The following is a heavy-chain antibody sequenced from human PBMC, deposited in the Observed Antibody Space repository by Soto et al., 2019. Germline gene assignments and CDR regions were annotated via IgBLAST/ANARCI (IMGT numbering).Heavy chain of an antibody. V-gene: IGHV3-11*06. D-gene: IGHD4-17*01. CDR3: ARGGGLLRSHDDFDI. Sequence: GGSLRLSCAASGFTISDYYINWIRQAPGKGLEWVSYISSSSTYTNYADPVKGRFTSSRGNAKNSLFLQMNSLRAEDTAVYYCARGGGLLRSHDDFDIWGQGTMVTVSS. CDR1: GFTISDYY. CDR2: ISSSSTYT. J-gene: IGHJ3*02.